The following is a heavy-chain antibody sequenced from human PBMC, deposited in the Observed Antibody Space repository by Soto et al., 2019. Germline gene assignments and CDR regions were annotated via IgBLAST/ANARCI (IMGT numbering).Heavy chain of an antibody. CDR3: ALTGYYDVDY. D-gene: IGHD3-9*01. Sequence: QVQLQESGPGLVKPSQTLSLTCTVSGGSISSGDYYWSWIRQPPGKGLEWIGCIYYSGSTYYNSSLKSRVTLPVDSSRSQFSLRLSSVTAADTAVYYCALTGYYDVDYWGQGTLVTVSS. J-gene: IGHJ4*02. V-gene: IGHV4-30-4*01. CDR2: IYYSGST. CDR1: GGSISSGDYY.